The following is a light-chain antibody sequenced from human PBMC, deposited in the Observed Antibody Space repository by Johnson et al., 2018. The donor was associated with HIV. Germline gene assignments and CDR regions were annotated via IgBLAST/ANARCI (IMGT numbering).Light chain of an antibody. V-gene: IGLV1-51*02. Sequence: QSVLTQPPSVSAAPGQKVTISCSGSSSNIGNNYVSWYQQLPGTAPKLLICENNKRPSGIPDRFSGSKSGTSATLGITGIPTGDEADYYCGTWDSSLSAPRVFGTGTKVTAL. CDR1: SSNIGNNY. J-gene: IGLJ1*01. CDR2: ENN. CDR3: GTWDSSLSAPRV.